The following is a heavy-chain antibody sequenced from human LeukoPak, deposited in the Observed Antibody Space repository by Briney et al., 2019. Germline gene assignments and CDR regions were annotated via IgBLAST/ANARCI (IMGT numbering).Heavy chain of an antibody. CDR1: GFTFSSYS. CDR3: ARDLRSRERYGDYSECSSFDY. D-gene: IGHD4-17*01. J-gene: IGHJ4*02. CDR2: ISSSSSTI. V-gene: IGHV3-48*01. Sequence: GGSLRLSCAASGFTFSSYSMNWVRQAPGKGLEWVSYISSSSSTIYYADSVKGRFTISRDNAKNSLYLQMNSLRAEDTAVYYCARDLRSRERYGDYSECSSFDYWGQGTLVTVSS.